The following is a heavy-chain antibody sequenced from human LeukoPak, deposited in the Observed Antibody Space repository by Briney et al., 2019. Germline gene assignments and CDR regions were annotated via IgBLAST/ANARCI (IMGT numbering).Heavy chain of an antibody. V-gene: IGHV3-11*05. CDR2: ISSSSSYT. Sequence: GRSLRLSCAASGFTFSDYYMSWIRQAPGKGLEWVSYISSSSSYTNYADSVKGRFTISRDNAKNSLYLQMNSLRAEDTAVYYCARDGDGPRGKDYYYYGMDVWGQGTTVTVSS. J-gene: IGHJ6*02. CDR1: GFTFSDYY. CDR3: ARDGDGPRGKDYYYYGMDV. D-gene: IGHD5-24*01.